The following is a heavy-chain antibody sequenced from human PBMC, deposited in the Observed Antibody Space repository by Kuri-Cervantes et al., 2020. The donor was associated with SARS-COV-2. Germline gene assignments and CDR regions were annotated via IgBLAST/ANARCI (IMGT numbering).Heavy chain of an antibody. V-gene: IGHV1-2*04. J-gene: IGHJ6*02. Sequence: ASVKVSCKASGYTFTGYYMHWVRQAPGQGLEWMEWINPNSGGTNYAQKFQGWVTMTRDTSISTAYMELSRLRSDDTAVYYCARDLDSSGYGYYYYGMDVWGQGTTVTVSS. CDR3: ARDLDSSGYGYYYYGMDV. D-gene: IGHD3-22*01. CDR1: GYTFTGYY. CDR2: INPNSGGT.